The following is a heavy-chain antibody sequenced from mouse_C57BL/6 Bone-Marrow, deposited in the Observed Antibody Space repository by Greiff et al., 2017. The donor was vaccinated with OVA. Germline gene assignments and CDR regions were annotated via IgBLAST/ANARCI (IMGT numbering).Heavy chain of an antibody. J-gene: IGHJ1*03. CDR2: IYPRSGNT. CDR1: GYTFTSYG. D-gene: IGHD3-2*02. Sequence: VQLQQSGAELARPGASVKLSCKASGYTFTSYGISWVKQRTGQGLEWIGEIYPRSGNTYYNEKFKGKATLTADKPSSTAYMELRSLTSEDSAVYFCARKRGYDWYFDVWGTGTTVTVSS. CDR3: ARKRGYDWYFDV. V-gene: IGHV1-81*01.